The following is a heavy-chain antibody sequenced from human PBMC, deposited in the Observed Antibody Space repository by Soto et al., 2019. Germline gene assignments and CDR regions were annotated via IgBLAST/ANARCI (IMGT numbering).Heavy chain of an antibody. J-gene: IGHJ4*02. CDR2: ISSNGGST. V-gene: IGHV3-64D*08. D-gene: IGHD3-3*01. CDR3: VKVGYDFWSGYYTDY. Sequence: GGSLRLSCSASGFTFSSYAMHWVRQAPGKGLEYVSAISSNGGSTYYADSVKGRFTISRDNSKNTLYLQMSSLRAEDTAVYYCVKVGYDFWSGYYTDYWGQGTLVTVSS. CDR1: GFTFSSYA.